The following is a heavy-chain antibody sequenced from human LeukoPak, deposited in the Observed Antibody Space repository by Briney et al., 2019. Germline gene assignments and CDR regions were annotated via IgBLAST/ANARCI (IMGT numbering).Heavy chain of an antibody. J-gene: IGHJ6*02. CDR3: ANGGTITGYYYGMDV. CDR1: GFTFSNAW. CDR2: ISYDGSNK. V-gene: IGHV3-30*18. D-gene: IGHD3-16*01. Sequence: GGSLRLSCAASGFTFSNAWMSWVRQAPGKGLEWVAVISYDGSNKYYADSVKGRFTISRDNSKNTLYLQMNSLRAEDTAVYYCANGGTITGYYYGMDVWGQGTTVTVSS.